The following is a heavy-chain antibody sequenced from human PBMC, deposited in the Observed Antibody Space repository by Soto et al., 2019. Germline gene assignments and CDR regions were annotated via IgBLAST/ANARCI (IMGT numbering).Heavy chain of an antibody. CDR1: GGSISSYY. Sequence: GTLSLTCTVSGGSISSYYWSWIRQPAGKGLEWIGYIYYSGSTNHNPSLKSRVTISVDTSKNQFSLKLSSVTAADTAVYYCARTPPYYDFWSGYPGGPSWFDPWGQGTLVTVSS. CDR3: ARTPPYYDFWSGYPGGPSWFDP. J-gene: IGHJ5*02. V-gene: IGHV4-59*01. CDR2: IYYSGST. D-gene: IGHD3-3*01.